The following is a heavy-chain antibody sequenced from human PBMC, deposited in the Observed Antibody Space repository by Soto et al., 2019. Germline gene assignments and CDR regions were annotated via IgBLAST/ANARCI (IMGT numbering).Heavy chain of an antibody. Sequence: EVQLVESGGGLVQPGGSLRLSCAASGFTFSSAWMTWVRQAPGKGLEWVANIKEDGSERYYVDSVEGRFTVSRDNAKNSLYLQMDSLRAEDTAIYYCVRSYDYGGQGTLVTVSS. CDR3: VRSYDY. J-gene: IGHJ4*02. CDR2: IKEDGSER. CDR1: GFTFSSAW. V-gene: IGHV3-7*05.